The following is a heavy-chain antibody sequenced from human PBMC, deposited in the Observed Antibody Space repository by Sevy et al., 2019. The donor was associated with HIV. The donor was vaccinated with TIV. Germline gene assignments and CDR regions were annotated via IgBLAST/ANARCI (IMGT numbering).Heavy chain of an antibody. D-gene: IGHD6-6*01. CDR1: GFTFSSYA. V-gene: IGHV3-30*04. Sequence: GGSLRLSCAASGFTFSSYAMNWIRQAPGKGLEWVAIISYDGNNKYYADSVKGRFTISRDNSKNTLYLQMNSLRGEDTAFYYCARGLAALPGYYYGLDVWGQWTTVTVSS. CDR3: ARGLAALPGYYYGLDV. CDR2: ISYDGNNK. J-gene: IGHJ6*02.